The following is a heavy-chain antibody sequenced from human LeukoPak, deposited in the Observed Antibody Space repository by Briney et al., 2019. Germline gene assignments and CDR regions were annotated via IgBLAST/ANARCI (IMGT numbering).Heavy chain of an antibody. CDR3: ARDLGGNIPNYFDY. Sequence: SVKVSCKASGGTFSSYAISWVRQAPGQGLEWMGRITPIFGTANYAQKFQGRVTITTDESTSTAYVELSSLRSEDTAVYYCARDLGGNIPNYFDYWGQGTLVTVSS. D-gene: IGHD1-26*01. CDR2: ITPIFGTA. CDR1: GGTFSSYA. J-gene: IGHJ4*02. V-gene: IGHV1-69*05.